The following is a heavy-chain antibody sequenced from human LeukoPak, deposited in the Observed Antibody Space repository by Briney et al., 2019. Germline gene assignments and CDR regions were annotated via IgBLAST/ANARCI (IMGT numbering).Heavy chain of an antibody. J-gene: IGHJ5*02. CDR1: GGSFSGYY. V-gene: IGHV4-34*01. D-gene: IGHD3-16*01. CDR2: IYHSGST. Sequence: PSETLSLTCAVYGGSFSGYYWSWIRQPPGKGLEWIGYIYHSGSTYYNPSLKSRVTISVDTSKNQFSLKLNSVTAADTAVYYCARHYGPWGQGTLVTASS. CDR3: ARHYGP.